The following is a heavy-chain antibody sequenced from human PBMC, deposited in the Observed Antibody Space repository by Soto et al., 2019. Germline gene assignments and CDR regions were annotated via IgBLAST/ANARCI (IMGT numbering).Heavy chain of an antibody. CDR3: AGPPGGCSGGSCPYFYYGMDV. J-gene: IGHJ6*01. Sequence: QVQLVQSGAEVKKPGSSVKVSCKASGGTFSSYAISWVRQAPGQGLEWMGGIIPIFGTANYAQKFQGRVTITADESTSTDYNELSSLRSEDTAVYYLAGPPGGCSGGSCPYFYYGMDVWGQGTTVTVSS. D-gene: IGHD2-15*01. CDR2: IIPIFGTA. CDR1: GGTFSSYA. V-gene: IGHV1-69*12.